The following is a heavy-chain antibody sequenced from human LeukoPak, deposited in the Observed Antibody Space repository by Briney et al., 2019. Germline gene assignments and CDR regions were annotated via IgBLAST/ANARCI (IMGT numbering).Heavy chain of an antibody. Sequence: GASVTVSCKASGYTFTSYYMHWVRQAPGQGLEWMGWISAYNGNTNYAQKLQGRVTMTTDTSTSTAYMELRSLRSDDTAVYYCARGPYPSGYYPPYFDYWGQGTLVTFSS. CDR1: GYTFTSYY. CDR3: ARGPYPSGYYPPYFDY. J-gene: IGHJ4*02. V-gene: IGHV1-18*04. D-gene: IGHD3-22*01. CDR2: ISAYNGNT.